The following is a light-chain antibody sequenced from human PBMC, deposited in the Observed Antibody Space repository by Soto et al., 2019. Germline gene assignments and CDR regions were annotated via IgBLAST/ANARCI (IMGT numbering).Light chain of an antibody. CDR3: QQYNKWPYT. CDR2: GAS. Sequence: EIVMTQSPATLSVSPGERATLSCRASQSVSSNLAWYQQIPGQAPRLLIYGASTRATAIPARFSGSGSGSEFTLTFSSLQSEDFAVYYCQQYNKWPYTFGQGTNLEIK. V-gene: IGKV3-15*01. CDR1: QSVSSN. J-gene: IGKJ2*01.